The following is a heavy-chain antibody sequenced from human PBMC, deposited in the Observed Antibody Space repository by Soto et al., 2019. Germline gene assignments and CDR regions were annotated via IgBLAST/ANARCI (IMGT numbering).Heavy chain of an antibody. J-gene: IGHJ4*02. Sequence: EVQLVESGGGLVKPGGSLRLSCAASGFTFSSYSMNWVRQAPGKGLEWVSSISSSSSYIYYADSVKGRFTISRDNAKNSLYLQMNSLRAEDTAVYYCARDRAVAGGFDYWGQGTLVTVSS. CDR1: GFTFSSYS. V-gene: IGHV3-21*01. CDR3: ARDRAVAGGFDY. D-gene: IGHD6-19*01. CDR2: ISSSSSYI.